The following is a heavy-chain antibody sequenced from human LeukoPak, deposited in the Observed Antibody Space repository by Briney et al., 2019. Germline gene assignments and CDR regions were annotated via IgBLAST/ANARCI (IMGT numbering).Heavy chain of an antibody. D-gene: IGHD6-13*01. Sequence: PGGSLRLSCAASGFTFSSYTMNWVRQAPGKGLEWVSSISGSSRHKYYADSVKGRFTISRENVKNSLSLQMNSLRVEDTAVYYCATTDDSAAGPFWGQGTLVAVSS. V-gene: IGHV3-21*06. J-gene: IGHJ4*02. CDR2: ISGSSRHK. CDR1: GFTFSSYT. CDR3: ATTDDSAAGPF.